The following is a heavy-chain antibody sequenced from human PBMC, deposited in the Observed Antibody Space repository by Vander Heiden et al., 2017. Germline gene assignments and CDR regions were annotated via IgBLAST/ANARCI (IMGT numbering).Heavy chain of an antibody. J-gene: IGHJ4*02. CDR3: ARAYGSGSYYAY. D-gene: IGHD3-10*01. V-gene: IGHV1-46*01. CDR2: INPSTGST. CDR1: GYPFTSYF. Sequence: QVQLLQFGADVKRPGASVKVSCKASGYPFTSYFMHWVRQAPGQGLEWMGLINPSTGSTTYAQKFQGRVTMTRDTSTSTVYMELSSLRSEDTAVYYCARAYGSGSYYAYWGQGTLVTVSS.